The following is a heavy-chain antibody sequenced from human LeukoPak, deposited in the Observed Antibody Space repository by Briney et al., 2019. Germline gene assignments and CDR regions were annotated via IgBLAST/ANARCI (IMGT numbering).Heavy chain of an antibody. D-gene: IGHD6-19*01. CDR1: GYTLTELS. CDR2: FDPEDGET. CDR3: ARGSRTGWYYFDY. J-gene: IGHJ4*02. V-gene: IGHV1-24*01. Sequence: ASVKVSCKVSGYTLTELSMHWVRQAPGKGLEWMGGFDPEDGETIYAQKFQGRVTITADTSSGTVYMELRSLRSDDTAVYYCARGSRTGWYYFDYWGQGTLVTVSS.